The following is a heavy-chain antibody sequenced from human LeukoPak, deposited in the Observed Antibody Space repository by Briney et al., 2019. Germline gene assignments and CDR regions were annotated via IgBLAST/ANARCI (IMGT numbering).Heavy chain of an antibody. CDR1: GFTFSSYA. V-gene: IGHV3-23*01. D-gene: IGHD3-9*01. Sequence: GGSLRLSCAASGFTFSSYAMSWVRQAPGKGLEWVSAISGSGGSTYYADSVKGRFTISRDNSKNTLYLQMNSLRAEDTAVYYCAKVRYYDILTGYFDYWGQGTLVTASS. CDR2: ISGSGGST. J-gene: IGHJ4*02. CDR3: AKVRYYDILTGYFDY.